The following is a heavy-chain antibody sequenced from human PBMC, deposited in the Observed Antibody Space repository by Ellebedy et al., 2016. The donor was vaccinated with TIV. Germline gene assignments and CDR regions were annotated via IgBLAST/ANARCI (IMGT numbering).Heavy chain of an antibody. Sequence: GESLKISCSASGFTFSSYAMHWVRQAPGKGLDYISAIVSNGDSTYYANSVKGRFIISRDNSKNTLYLQMSSLRPEDPAVYYCVKAWGDWGQGTLVTVSS. CDR3: VKAWGD. CDR1: GFTFSSYA. CDR2: IVSNGDST. J-gene: IGHJ4*02. D-gene: IGHD3-16*01. V-gene: IGHV3-64D*06.